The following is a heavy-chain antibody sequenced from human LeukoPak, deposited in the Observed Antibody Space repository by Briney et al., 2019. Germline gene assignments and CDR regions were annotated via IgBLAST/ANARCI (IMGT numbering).Heavy chain of an antibody. CDR1: GGSISSYY. V-gene: IGHV4-59*08. J-gene: IGHJ4*02. Sequence: KASETLSLTCTVSGGSISSYYWSWIRQPPGKGLEWIGYIYYSGSTNYNPSLKSRVTISVDTSKNQFSLKLSSVTAADTAVYYCARLRRYCSSTSCSFYFDYWGQGTLVTVSS. CDR3: ARLRRYCSSTSCSFYFDY. CDR2: IYYSGST. D-gene: IGHD2-2*01.